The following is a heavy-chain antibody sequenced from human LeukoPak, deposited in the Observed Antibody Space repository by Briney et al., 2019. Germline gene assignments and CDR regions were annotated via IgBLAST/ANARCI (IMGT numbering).Heavy chain of an antibody. J-gene: IGHJ4*02. V-gene: IGHV3-48*01. CDR1: GFTFSSYS. D-gene: IGHD2/OR15-2a*01. CDR2: ISSSSSTI. CDR3: ARDLRPRFEEYGGFDY. Sequence: PGGSLRLSCAASGFTFSSYSMNWVCQAPGKGLEWVSYISSSSSTIYYADSVKGRFTISRDNAKNSLYLQMNSLRAEDTAVYYCARDLRPRFEEYGGFDYWGQGTLVTVSS.